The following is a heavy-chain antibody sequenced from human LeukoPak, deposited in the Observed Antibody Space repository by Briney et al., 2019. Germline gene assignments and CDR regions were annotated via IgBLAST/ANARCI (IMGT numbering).Heavy chain of an antibody. V-gene: IGHV4-59*01. Sequence: TSETLSLTCTVSGGSISSYYWSWIRQPPGKGLEWIGYIYYSGSTNYNPSLKSRVTISVDTSKNQFSLKLSSVTAADTAVYYCATLGYCSGGSCYEADYWGQGTLVTVSS. CDR3: ATLGYCSGGSCYEADY. CDR2: IYYSGST. D-gene: IGHD2-15*01. CDR1: GGSISSYY. J-gene: IGHJ4*02.